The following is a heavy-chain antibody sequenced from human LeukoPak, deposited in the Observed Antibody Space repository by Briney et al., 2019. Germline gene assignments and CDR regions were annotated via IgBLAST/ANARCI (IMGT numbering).Heavy chain of an antibody. D-gene: IGHD3-10*01. CDR2: ISSSSDLM. CDR3: ARVLRGLYNLGD. Sequence: GGSLRLSCESSGFSLSISGMNWVRQAPGKGLEWVSYISSSSDLMSYVASVKGRFTVSRDNAKNSLFLQMNSLRDEDTAVYYCARVLRGLYNLGDWGQGTLVTVSS. V-gene: IGHV3-48*02. CDR1: GFSLSISG. J-gene: IGHJ4*02.